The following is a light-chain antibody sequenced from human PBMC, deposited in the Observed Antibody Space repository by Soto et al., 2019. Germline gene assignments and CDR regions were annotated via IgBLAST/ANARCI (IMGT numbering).Light chain of an antibody. V-gene: IGKV1-5*03. CDR3: QQYNSYWT. CDR2: KAS. J-gene: IGKJ1*01. Sequence: DIQMTQSPSTLSASIGDRITITCRASQSVSNWLAWYQQKPGKAPKLLIYKASSLQSGVPSRFRGSGSGTEFTLTISSLQPDDFATYFCQQYNSYWTCGQGTKVEIK. CDR1: QSVSNW.